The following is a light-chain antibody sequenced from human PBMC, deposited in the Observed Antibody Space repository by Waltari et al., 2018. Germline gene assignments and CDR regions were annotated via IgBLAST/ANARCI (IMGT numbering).Light chain of an antibody. Sequence: QSVLTQPPSASGTPGQRVTISCSGSSSNIGSYFVYWYQQLPGTAPKLLIYRNNQRPSGVPYRFSGATSGTSASLAISGLRSEDEADYYCVVWDDSLSGRVFGGGTKLTVL. CDR1: SSNIGSYF. J-gene: IGLJ3*02. V-gene: IGLV1-47*01. CDR2: RNN. CDR3: VVWDDSLSGRV.